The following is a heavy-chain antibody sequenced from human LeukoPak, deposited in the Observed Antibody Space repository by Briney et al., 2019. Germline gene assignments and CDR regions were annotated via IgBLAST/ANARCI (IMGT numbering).Heavy chain of an antibody. V-gene: IGHV3-30*02. D-gene: IGHD2-15*01. CDR2: IRNDGSYE. J-gene: IGHJ5*01. CDR3: AKGGSPSHNWFNS. CDR1: VFTYRDYD. Sequence: GRSLGLFCAASVFTYRDYDMHCVPHAPAKGREGVAFIRNDGSYEYYPDSVKGRFTISRDNSRNALFLQMNSLRAEDTAVYYCAKGGSPSHNWFNSWGQGTLVTVSS.